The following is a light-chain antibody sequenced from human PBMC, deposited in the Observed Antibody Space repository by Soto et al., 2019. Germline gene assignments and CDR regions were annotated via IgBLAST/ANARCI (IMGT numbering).Light chain of an antibody. J-gene: IGKJ4*01. CDR2: GAS. CDR3: QHYNHWPQLS. Sequence: EIVMTQSPATLSVSPGETATLSCRASQGISRTLAWYQLKSGQAPRLLFYGASTRATGVSARFSGSGSGTEFTLTISSLQSEDSALYYCQHYNHWPQLSFGGGTKVDIK. CDR1: QGISRT. V-gene: IGKV3-15*01.